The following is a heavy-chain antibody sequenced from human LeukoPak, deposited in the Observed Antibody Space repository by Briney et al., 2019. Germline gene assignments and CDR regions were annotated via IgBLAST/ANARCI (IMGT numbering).Heavy chain of an antibody. CDR2: IYYSGST. D-gene: IGHD4-17*01. V-gene: IGHV4-30-4*01. CDR1: GGSISSGDYY. Sequence: PSETLSLTCTVSGGSISSGDYYWSWIRQPPGKGLEWIGYIYYSGSTYYNPSLKSRVTISVDTSKNQFSLKLSSVTAADTAVYYCARATEDYGDPYWYFDLWGRGTLVTVSS. CDR3: ARATEDYGDPYWYFDL. J-gene: IGHJ2*01.